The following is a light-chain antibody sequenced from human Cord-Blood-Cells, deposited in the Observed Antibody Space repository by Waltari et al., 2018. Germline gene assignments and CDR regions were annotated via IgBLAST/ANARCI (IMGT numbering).Light chain of an antibody. CDR1: QSISSY. CDR3: QQSYSTPQT. CDR2: AAS. V-gene: IGKV1-39*01. Sequence: DIQMTQSPSSLSASVGDRVTITCRASQSISSYLNWYQQKPGKAPKLMIDAASSLQSGVPSRCSGSGSGTDFTLTISSLQPEDFATYYCQQSYSTPQTFGQGTKVEIK. J-gene: IGKJ1*01.